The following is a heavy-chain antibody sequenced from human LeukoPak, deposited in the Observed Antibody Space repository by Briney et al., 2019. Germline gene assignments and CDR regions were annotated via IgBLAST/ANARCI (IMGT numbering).Heavy chain of an antibody. V-gene: IGHV3-23*01. J-gene: IGHJ3*02. CDR1: GFTFSSYG. D-gene: IGHD2-15*01. Sequence: SGGSLRLSCAASGFTFSSYGMHWVRQAPGKGLEWVSAISGSGGSTYYADSVKGRFTISRDNSKNTLYLQMNSLRAEDTAVYYCAKGVLGYCSGGSCYFDDAFDIWGQGTMVTVSS. CDR2: ISGSGGST. CDR3: AKGVLGYCSGGSCYFDDAFDI.